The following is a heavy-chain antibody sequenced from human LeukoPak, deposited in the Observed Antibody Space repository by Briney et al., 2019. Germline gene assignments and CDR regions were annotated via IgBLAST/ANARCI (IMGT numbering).Heavy chain of an antibody. D-gene: IGHD6-13*01. CDR3: YSSSWHHFDY. CDR1: GYTFTSYA. V-gene: IGHV7-4-1*02. Sequence: ASVKFSCKASGYTFTSYAMNWVRQAPGQGLEWMGWINTNTGNPTYAQGFTGRFVFSLDTSVSTAYLQISSLKAEDTAVYYCYSSSWHHFDYWGQGTLVTVSS. CDR2: INTNTGNP. J-gene: IGHJ4*02.